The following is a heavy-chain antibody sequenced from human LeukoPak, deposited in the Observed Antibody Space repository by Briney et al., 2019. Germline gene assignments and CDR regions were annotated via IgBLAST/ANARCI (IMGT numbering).Heavy chain of an antibody. CDR2: IYFSGST. Sequence: PSETLSLTCTVSGGSISSYYWSWIRQPPGKGLEYIGYIYFSGSTNYNPSLKSRVTISVDTSKNQFSLKLSSVTAADTAVYYCARDGGKGWLWFDYWGQGTLVTVSP. D-gene: IGHD3-9*01. V-gene: IGHV4-59*01. CDR3: ARDGGKGWLWFDY. CDR1: GGSISSYY. J-gene: IGHJ4*02.